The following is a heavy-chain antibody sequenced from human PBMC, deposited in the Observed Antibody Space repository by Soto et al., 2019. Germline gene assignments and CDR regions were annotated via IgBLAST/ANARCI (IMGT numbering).Heavy chain of an antibody. CDR2: TYYRSKWYS. D-gene: IGHD5-12*01. V-gene: IGHV6-1*01. Sequence: SQTLSLTCAISGDSVSSNSAAWNWIRQSPSRGLEWLGRTYYRSKWYSDYAVSVKSRITINPDTSKNTLYLQMNSLRADDTAVYYCARDLSPSGYNRPGSVDYWGQGTLGTVSS. CDR1: GDSVSSNSAA. CDR3: ARDLSPSGYNRPGSVDY. J-gene: IGHJ4*02.